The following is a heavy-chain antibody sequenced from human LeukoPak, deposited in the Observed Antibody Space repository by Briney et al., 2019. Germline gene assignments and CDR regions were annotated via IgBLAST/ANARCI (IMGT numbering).Heavy chain of an antibody. V-gene: IGHV3-23*01. CDR3: AKESRDFAPDS. CDR1: GFTFSSYG. CDR2: ISGSGGST. D-gene: IGHD3/OR15-3a*01. Sequence: PGGSLRLSCAAFGFTFSSYGMSWVRQAPGKGLEWVSAISGSGGSTYYADSVKGRFTISRDSNKNTLYLQMNSLSAADTAFYYCAKESRDFAPDSWGQGTLVTVSS. J-gene: IGHJ4*02.